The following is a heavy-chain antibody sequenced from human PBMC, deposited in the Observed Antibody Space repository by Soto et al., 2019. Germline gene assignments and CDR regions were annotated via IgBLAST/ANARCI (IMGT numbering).Heavy chain of an antibody. J-gene: IGHJ6*02. Sequence: SETLSLTCTVSGGSISSYYWSWIRQPAGKGLEWIGRIYTSGSTNYNPSLKSRVTMSVDTSKNQFSLKLSSVTAADTAVYSCARDRPHWFGERNWYYGMDVWGQGTTVTVSS. CDR3: ARDRPHWFGERNWYYGMDV. V-gene: IGHV4-4*07. CDR1: GGSISSYY. CDR2: IYTSGST. D-gene: IGHD3-10*01.